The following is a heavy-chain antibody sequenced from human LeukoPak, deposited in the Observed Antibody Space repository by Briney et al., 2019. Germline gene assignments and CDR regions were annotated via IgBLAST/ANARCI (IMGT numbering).Heavy chain of an antibody. J-gene: IGHJ6*03. V-gene: IGHV3-48*04. CDR2: ISSSGSTI. D-gene: IGHD2-2*01. CDR1: GFTFSAYS. CDR3: AREGPRGYCSSTSCYPIYYYYYMDV. Sequence: GGSLRLSCAASGFTFSAYSMNWVRQAPGKGLEWVSYISSSGSTIYYADSVKGQFTISRDNAKNSLYLQMNSLRAEDTAVYYCAREGPRGYCSSTSCYPIYYYYYMDVWGKGTTVTVSS.